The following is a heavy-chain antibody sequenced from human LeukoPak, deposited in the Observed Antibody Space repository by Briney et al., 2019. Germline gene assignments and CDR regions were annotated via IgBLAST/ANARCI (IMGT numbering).Heavy chain of an antibody. V-gene: IGHV4-30-4*01. D-gene: IGHD3-10*01. CDR2: IYYSGST. CDR3: ARESYYGSGSYPLDY. Sequence: SETLSLTCTVSGGSISSGDYYWSWIRQPPGKGLEWIGYIYYSGSTYYNPSLKSRVTISVDTSKNQFSLRLSSVTAADTAVYYCARESYYGSGSYPLDYWGQGTLVTVSS. J-gene: IGHJ4*02. CDR1: GGSISSGDYY.